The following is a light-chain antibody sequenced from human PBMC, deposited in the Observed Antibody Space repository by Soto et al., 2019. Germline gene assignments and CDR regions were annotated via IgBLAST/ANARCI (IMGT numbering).Light chain of an antibody. CDR2: GAS. Sequence: EIVMTQSPATLSVSPGERATLSCRASQSVSSNLAWYQQKPGQAPRLLIYGASHRATGIPARFSSSRSGTEFTLTISSLQSEDFAVYYCQQYNNWPYTFGQGTKLEIK. CDR3: QQYNNWPYT. J-gene: IGKJ2*01. CDR1: QSVSSN. V-gene: IGKV3-15*01.